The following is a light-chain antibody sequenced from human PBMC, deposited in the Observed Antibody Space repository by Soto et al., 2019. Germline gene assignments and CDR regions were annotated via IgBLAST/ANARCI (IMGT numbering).Light chain of an antibody. CDR2: EVV. J-gene: IGLJ1*01. V-gene: IGLV2-8*01. Sequence: QSVLTQPPSASGSPGQSVTISCTGTKNDLGVYDFVSWYPHHPGTAPRLIIYEVVQRPSGVPDRFPGSNSSTTASLAVYGRQAADNADYVFMSYAVSNTDVCGSGTKGTVL. CDR1: KNDLGVYDF. CDR3: MSYAVSNTDV.